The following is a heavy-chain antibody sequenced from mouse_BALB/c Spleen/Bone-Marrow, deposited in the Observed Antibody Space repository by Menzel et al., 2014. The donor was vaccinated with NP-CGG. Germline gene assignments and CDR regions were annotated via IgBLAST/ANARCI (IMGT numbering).Heavy chain of an antibody. J-gene: IGHJ2*01. CDR1: GYRLTSYW. CDR3: ARGYYDLDY. V-gene: IGHV1-7*01. CDR2: INPSSGYT. Sequence: QVQLKQPGAELAKPGASVKMSCKASGYRLTSYWMHWVKQRPGQGLEWIGYINPSSGYTEDNQKFKDKAALTADKSSSTAYMQLSSLTSEDSAVYYCARGYYDLDYWGQGTTLTVSS. D-gene: IGHD2-4*01.